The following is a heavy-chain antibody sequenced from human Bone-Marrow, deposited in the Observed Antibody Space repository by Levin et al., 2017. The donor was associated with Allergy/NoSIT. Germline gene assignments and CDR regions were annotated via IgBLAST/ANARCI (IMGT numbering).Heavy chain of an antibody. J-gene: IGHJ4*02. CDR1: GYTFTGYY. CDR3: ARDQKYSSSWYYFDY. Sequence: GESLKISCKASGYTFTGYYMHWVRQAPGQGLEWMGWINPNSGRTNYAQKFQGRVTMTRDTSISTAYMELSRLRSDDTAVYYCARDQKYSSSWYYFDYWGQGTLVTVSS. CDR2: INPNSGRT. V-gene: IGHV1-2*02. D-gene: IGHD6-13*01.